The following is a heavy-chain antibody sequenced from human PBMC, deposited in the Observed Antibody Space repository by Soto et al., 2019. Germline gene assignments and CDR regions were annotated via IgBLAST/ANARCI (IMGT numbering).Heavy chain of an antibody. CDR1: GFSFNNYA. CDR2: ISGGVTVT. J-gene: IGHJ4*02. Sequence: WGSLRLSCAVTGFSFNNYAMNWVRQAPGKGLEWVSSISGGVTVTYSADAVKGRFTISSDKSRNTVYLQMSGLRADDTAVYYCAKGHYYDNVGNCVPNQACEYWGQGSIVIISS. CDR3: AKGHYYDNVGNCVPNQACEY. D-gene: IGHD3-22*01. V-gene: IGHV3-23*01.